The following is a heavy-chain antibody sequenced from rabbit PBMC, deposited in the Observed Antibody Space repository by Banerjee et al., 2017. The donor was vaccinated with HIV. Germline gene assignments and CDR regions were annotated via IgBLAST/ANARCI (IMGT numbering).Heavy chain of an antibody. CDR1: GFTLSSYW. V-gene: IGHV1S40*01. CDR2: INTSSGNT. D-gene: IGHD2-1*01. J-gene: IGHJ4*01. CDR3: ARGAGHADYGDASL. Sequence: QSLEESGGDLVKPGASLTLTCTASGFTLSSYWICWVRQAPGKGLEWIACINTSSGNTVYASWAKGRFTISRTSSTTVTLQMTSLTAADTATYFCARGAGHADYGDASLWGPGTLVTVS.